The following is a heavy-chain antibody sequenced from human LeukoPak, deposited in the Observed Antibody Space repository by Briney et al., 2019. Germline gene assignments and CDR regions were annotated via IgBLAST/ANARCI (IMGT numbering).Heavy chain of an antibody. J-gene: IGHJ5*02. V-gene: IGHV1-2*02. CDR2: INPDTGFT. D-gene: IGHD1-1*01. CDR1: GYTFTDDY. CDR3: VPTSEAYTSNWNL. Sequence: ASVKVSCKASGYTFTDDYMHWVRQAPGQGLEFMGWINPDTGFTNYAQKFQGRVTMTRDTSITTAYMEIKSLTSDDTAVYYCVPTSEAYTSNWNLWGPGTLVTVSS.